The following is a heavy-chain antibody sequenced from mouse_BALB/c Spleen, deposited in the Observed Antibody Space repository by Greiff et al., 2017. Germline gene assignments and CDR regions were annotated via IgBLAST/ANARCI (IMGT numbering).Heavy chain of an antibody. J-gene: IGHJ2*01. CDR3: ARSGYDYAIHY. CDR1: GFTFSSFG. V-gene: IGHV5-17*02. CDR2: ISSGSSTI. D-gene: IGHD2-4*01. Sequence: DVMLVESGGGLVQPGGSRKLSCAASGFTFSSFGMHWVRQAPEKGLEWVAYISSGSSTIYYADTVKGRFTISRDNPKNTLFLQMTSLRSEDTAMYYCARSGYDYAIHYWGQGTTLTVSS.